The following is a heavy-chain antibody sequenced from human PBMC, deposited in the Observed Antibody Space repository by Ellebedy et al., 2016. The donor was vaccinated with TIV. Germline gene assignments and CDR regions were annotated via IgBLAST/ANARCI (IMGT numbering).Heavy chain of an antibody. D-gene: IGHD4-17*01. CDR2: INPRDSET. CDR3: ATEYGDN. CDR1: GYSFTSFY. Sequence: GESLKISCYGSGYSFTSFYITWVRQMPGKGLEFMGSINPRDSETIYSPSFQGHVTISVDKSITTAYLQWSTLKASDTAMYYCATEYGDNWGQGTLVTVSS. V-gene: IGHV5-10-1*01. J-gene: IGHJ4*02.